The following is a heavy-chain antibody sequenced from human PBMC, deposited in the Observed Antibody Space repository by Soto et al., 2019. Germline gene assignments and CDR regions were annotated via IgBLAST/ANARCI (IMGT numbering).Heavy chain of an antibody. CDR2: IYHSGST. CDR1: GGSISSNDW. J-gene: IGHJ4*02. V-gene: IGHV4-4*02. D-gene: IGHD2-15*01. Sequence: QVQLQESGPGLVKPSETLSLTCTVSGGSISSNDWRSWVRQTPGKGLEWVGEIYHSGSTNYNPSLKSRVTLSRDKSTTHFSLGLHFATAADRAVSYCPSRDGDCRGGSCPYYHDWGQGTLVTASS. CDR3: PSRDGDCRGGSCPYYHD.